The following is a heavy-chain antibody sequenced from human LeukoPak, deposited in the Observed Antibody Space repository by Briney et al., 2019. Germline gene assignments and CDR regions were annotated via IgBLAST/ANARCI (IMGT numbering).Heavy chain of an antibody. CDR1: GFIFRNYG. V-gene: IGHV3-48*03. CDR2: ITSGGTTM. D-gene: IGHD2-2*02. CDR3: AREIYCSSTSCYIV. Sequence: QPGGSLRLSCAASGFIFRNYGMNWVRQAPRRGLEWVSYITSGGTTMYYADSVKGRFTISRDNAKNSLYLQMNSLRAEDTAVYYCAREIYCSSTSCYIVWGQGTTVTVSS. J-gene: IGHJ6*02.